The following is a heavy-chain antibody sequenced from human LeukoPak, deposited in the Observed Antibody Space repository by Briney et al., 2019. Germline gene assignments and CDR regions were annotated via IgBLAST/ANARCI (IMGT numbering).Heavy chain of an antibody. D-gene: IGHD6-13*01. CDR2: MNPNSGNT. Sequence: ASVKVSCKASGYTFTSYDINWVRQATGQGLEWMGWMNPNSGNTGYAQKFQGRVTMTRNTSISTAYMELSSLRSEDTAVYYCARAQAGYSSSWDYFDYWGQGTLVTVSS. CDR3: ARAQAGYSSSWDYFDY. J-gene: IGHJ4*02. V-gene: IGHV1-8*01. CDR1: GYTFTSYD.